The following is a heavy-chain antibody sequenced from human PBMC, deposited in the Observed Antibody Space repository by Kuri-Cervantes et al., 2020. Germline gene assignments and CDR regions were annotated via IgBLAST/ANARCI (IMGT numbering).Heavy chain of an antibody. CDR2: ISSSSSYI. V-gene: IGHV3-21*01. D-gene: IGHD3-10*01. CDR3: ARDSGTMVRGVIWGMDV. CDR1: GFTFSSYG. J-gene: IGHJ6*02. Sequence: GGSLRLSCAASGFTFSSYGMHWVRQAPGKGLEWVSSISSSSSYIYYADSVKGRFTISRDNSKNTLYLQMNSLRAEDTAVYYCARDSGTMVRGVIWGMDVWGQGTTVTVSS.